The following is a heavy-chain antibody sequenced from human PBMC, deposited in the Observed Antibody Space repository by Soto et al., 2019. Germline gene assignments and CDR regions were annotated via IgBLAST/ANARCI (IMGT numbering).Heavy chain of an antibody. Sequence: PGGSLRLSCAASGFTFSNYWMSWVRQAPGKGLEWVSVIYSGGSTYYADSVKGRFTISRDNSKNTLYLQMNSLRAEDTAVYYCARDRVESGYPEYFQHWGQGTRVTVSS. CDR1: GFTFSNYW. J-gene: IGHJ1*01. CDR2: IYSGGST. D-gene: IGHD3-22*01. CDR3: ARDRVESGYPEYFQH. V-gene: IGHV3-53*01.